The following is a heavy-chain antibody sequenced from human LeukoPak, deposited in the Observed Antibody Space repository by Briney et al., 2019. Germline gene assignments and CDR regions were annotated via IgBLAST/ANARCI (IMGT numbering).Heavy chain of an antibody. V-gene: IGHV4-4*02. J-gene: IGHJ4*02. D-gene: IGHD3-10*01. CDR1: GGSVSSSNL. CDR2: INHSGST. Sequence: SETLSLTCTVSGGSVSSSNLWSWVRQSPGKGLEWIGEINHSGSTNYNPSLKSRVTISVDTSKNQFSLKLSSVTAADTAVYYCARGPHYGSYWGQGALVTVSS. CDR3: ARGPHYGSY.